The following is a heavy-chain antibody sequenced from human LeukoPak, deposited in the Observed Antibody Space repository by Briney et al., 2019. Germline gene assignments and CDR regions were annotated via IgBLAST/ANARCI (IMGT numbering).Heavy chain of an antibody. CDR3: ANGGDYYGSGSYDGFDY. V-gene: IGHV5-51*01. CDR1: GYSFISYW. J-gene: IGHJ4*02. D-gene: IGHD3-10*01. Sequence: GESLKISCKGFGYSFISYWIGWVREMPGKGLEWMGIMYPGDSDTKYSPSFQGQVTISADKSISTAYLQWSSLKASDTAMYYCANGGDYYGSGSYDGFDYWGQGTLVTVSS. CDR2: MYPGDSDT.